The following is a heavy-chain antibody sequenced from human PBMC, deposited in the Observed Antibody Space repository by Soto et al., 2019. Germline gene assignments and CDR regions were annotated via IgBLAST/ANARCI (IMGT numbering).Heavy chain of an antibody. Sequence: PGGSLRLSCAASGFSFSHYSMIWVRQDPGKGLEWLSYISSESGTIYYAESVKGRFTVSRDNAKNSLSLQMNILRDEDAATYYCARLYCSSDDCFSQIDYWGQGALVTVSS. D-gene: IGHD2-2*01. CDR2: ISSESGTI. CDR1: GFSFSHYS. J-gene: IGHJ4*02. V-gene: IGHV3-48*02. CDR3: ARLYCSSDDCFSQIDY.